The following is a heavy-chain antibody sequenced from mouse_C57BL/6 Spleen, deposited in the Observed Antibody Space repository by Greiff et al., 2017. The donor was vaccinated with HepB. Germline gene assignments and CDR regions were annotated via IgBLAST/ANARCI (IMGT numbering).Heavy chain of an antibody. CDR1: GFNIKNTY. CDR2: IDPANGNT. D-gene: IGHD2-4*01. CDR3: ARWSYYDYGYYYAMGC. J-gene: IGHJ4*01. Sequence: EVQLQQSVAELVRPGASVKLSCTASGFNIKNTYMHWVKQRPEQGLEWIGRIDPANGNTKYAPKFQGKATITADTSSNTSYLQLSSLTSEDTAIYYGARWSYYDYGYYYAMGCWGQGTSVTVSS. V-gene: IGHV14-3*01.